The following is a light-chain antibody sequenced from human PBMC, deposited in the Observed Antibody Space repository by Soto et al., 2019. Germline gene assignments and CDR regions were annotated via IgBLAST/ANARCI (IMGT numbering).Light chain of an antibody. CDR2: EGY. Sequence: DLQMTQSPSTLSASVGDRVTITCRASQTINNKVAWYQKKPGKAPKLLIYEGYTLESGVPARFRGSGSGTEFTLTIGSLQPDDFANYCRQQYDPYFRYTFGQGTQLAI. V-gene: IGKV1-5*01. J-gene: IGKJ2*01. CDR3: QQYDPYFRYT. CDR1: QTINNK.